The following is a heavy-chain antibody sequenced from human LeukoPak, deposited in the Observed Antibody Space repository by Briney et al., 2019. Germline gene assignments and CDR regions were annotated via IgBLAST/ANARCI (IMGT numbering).Heavy chain of an antibody. J-gene: IGHJ4*02. V-gene: IGHV3-30*18. D-gene: IGHD6-19*01. CDR1: GFTFSSYG. Sequence: PGGSLRLSCAASGFTFSSYGMHWVRQAPGKGLEWVAVISYDGSNKYYADSVKGRFTISRDNSNNTLYLQMSSLRTEDTAIYYCAKDVVPDSGWDLGYWGQGTLVTVSS. CDR3: AKDVVPDSGWDLGY. CDR2: ISYDGSNK.